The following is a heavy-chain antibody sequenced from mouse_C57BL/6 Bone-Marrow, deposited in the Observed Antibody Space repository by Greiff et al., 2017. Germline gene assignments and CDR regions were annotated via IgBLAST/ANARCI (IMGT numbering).Heavy chain of an antibody. J-gene: IGHJ4*01. CDR2: IYPDDGDT. V-gene: IGHV14-4*01. Sequence: VQLQQSGAELVRPGSSVTLSCTASGYNINNDYMHWVKQRPEQGLEWIGYIYPDDGDTYYPSKFQGKATITDAQSSNPAYLQLSRLTSADTAVYYCTPLPKDYWGQGTTVTVSS. CDR3: TPLPKDY. CDR1: GYNINNDY.